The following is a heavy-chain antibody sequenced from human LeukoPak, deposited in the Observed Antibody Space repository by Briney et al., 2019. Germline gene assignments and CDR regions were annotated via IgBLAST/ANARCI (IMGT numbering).Heavy chain of an antibody. CDR3: ARGQLIASVVTNDY. D-gene: IGHD4-23*01. J-gene: IGHJ4*02. V-gene: IGHV3-30-3*01. CDR2: TSYDETDK. CDR1: GFTFSGSA. Sequence: GGSLKLSCAASGFTFSGSAMHWVRQAPGKGLEWVAVTSYDETDKFHADSVKGRFTISRDNSKDTLYLQMNSLRSEDTAVYYCARGQLIASVVTNDYWGQGTLVTVSS.